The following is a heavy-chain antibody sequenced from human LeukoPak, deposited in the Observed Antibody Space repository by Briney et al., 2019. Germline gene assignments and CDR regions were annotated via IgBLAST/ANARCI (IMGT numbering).Heavy chain of an antibody. J-gene: IGHJ4*02. CDR3: ARVADYASFDY. Sequence: GRSLRLSCAASGFTFSGHGMHWVRQAPGKGLEWVAVISYDGSNKYYADSVKGRFTISRDNSKNTLYLQMNNLRGEDTAVYYCARVADYASFDYWGQGTLVTVSS. D-gene: IGHD4-17*01. CDR1: GFTFSGHG. V-gene: IGHV3-30*19. CDR2: ISYDGSNK.